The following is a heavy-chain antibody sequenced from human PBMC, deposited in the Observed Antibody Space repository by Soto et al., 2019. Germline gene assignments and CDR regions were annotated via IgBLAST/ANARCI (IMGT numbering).Heavy chain of an antibody. CDR1: GLSFRSYG. V-gene: IGHV3-30*18. Sequence: PGGSLRLSCAASGLSFRSYGMHWVRQAPGKGLEWVAVISYDGSNKYYADSVKGRFTISRDNSKNTLYLQMNSLRTEDTAVYYCAKDDSSGGGYYYYGVDVWGQGTTVTVSS. CDR3: AKDDSSGGGYYYYGVDV. J-gene: IGHJ6*02. CDR2: ISYDGSNK. D-gene: IGHD6-19*01.